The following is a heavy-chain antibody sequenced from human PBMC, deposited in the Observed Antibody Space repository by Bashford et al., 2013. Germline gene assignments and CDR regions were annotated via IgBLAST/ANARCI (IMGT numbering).Heavy chain of an antibody. V-gene: IGHV7-4-1*01. D-gene: IGHD3-9*01. CDR2: INTNTGNP. CDR3: ARGSNPNRILRYFDWSDPNYYYMDV. Sequence: ASVKVSCKASGYTFTSYAMNWVRQAPGQGLEWMGWINTNTGNPTYAQGFTGRFVFSLDTSVSTAYLQICSLKAEDTAVYYCARGSNPNRILRYFDWSDPNYYYMDVWGKGTTVTVSS. CDR1: GYTFTSYA. J-gene: IGHJ6*03.